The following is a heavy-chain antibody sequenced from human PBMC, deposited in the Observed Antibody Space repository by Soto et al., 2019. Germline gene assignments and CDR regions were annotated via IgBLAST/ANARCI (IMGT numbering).Heavy chain of an antibody. CDR1: GGSFSGYY. V-gene: IGHV4-34*01. CDR3: ARTRQKYNWNDYWGFWFDP. CDR2: INHSGST. J-gene: IGHJ5*02. D-gene: IGHD1-1*01. Sequence: QVQLQQWGAGLLKPSETLSLTCAVYGGSFSGYYWSWIRQPPGKGLEWIGEINHSGSTNYNPSLKSRVTISVDTSKNHFSLKLSSVTAADTAVYYCARTRQKYNWNDYWGFWFDPWGQGTLVTVSS.